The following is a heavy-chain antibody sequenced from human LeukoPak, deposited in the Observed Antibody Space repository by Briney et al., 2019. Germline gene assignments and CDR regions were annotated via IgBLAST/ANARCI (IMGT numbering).Heavy chain of an antibody. CDR2: ISRNGGST. V-gene: IGHV3-64*01. Sequence: GGSLRLXCAASGFTFSNSDMHWVRQSPGKGLEYVSAISRNGGSTYYANSVKGRFTISRDNSKDTLYLQMGSLIAEDMGVYYCERLSVAVVDADYWGQGTLVTVSS. J-gene: IGHJ4*02. D-gene: IGHD6-19*01. CDR3: ERLSVAVVDADY. CDR1: GFTFSNSD.